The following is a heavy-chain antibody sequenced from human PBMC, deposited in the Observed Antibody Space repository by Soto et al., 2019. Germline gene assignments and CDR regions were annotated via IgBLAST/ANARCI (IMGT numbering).Heavy chain of an antibody. Sequence: QVQLVQSGAEVKKPGSSVKVSCKASGGTFSSYAISWVRQAPGQGLEWMGGIIPIFGTANYAQKFQGRVTITADESTRTAYMELSRLRSEDTAVYYCAREVHGYCSSTSGPPVHAFDIWGQGTMVTVSS. J-gene: IGHJ3*02. CDR1: GGTFSSYA. CDR3: AREVHGYCSSTSGPPVHAFDI. CDR2: IIPIFGTA. D-gene: IGHD2-2*03. V-gene: IGHV1-69*01.